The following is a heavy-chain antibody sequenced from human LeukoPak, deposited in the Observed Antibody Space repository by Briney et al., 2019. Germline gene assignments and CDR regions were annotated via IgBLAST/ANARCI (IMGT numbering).Heavy chain of an antibody. Sequence: SETLSLTCTVSGGSISSGGYYWSWIRQHPGKGLEWIGYIYYSGSTYYNPSLKSRVTISVDTSKNQFSLKLSSVTAADTAVYYCARHSSGYYYLFDYWGQGTLVTVSS. CDR3: ARHSSGYYYLFDY. J-gene: IGHJ4*02. V-gene: IGHV4-31*03. CDR2: IYYSGST. CDR1: GGSISSGGYY. D-gene: IGHD3-22*01.